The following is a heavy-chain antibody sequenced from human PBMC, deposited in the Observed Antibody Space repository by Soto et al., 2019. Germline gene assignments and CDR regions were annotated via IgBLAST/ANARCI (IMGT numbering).Heavy chain of an antibody. CDR2: IYPGDSDT. J-gene: IGHJ4*02. V-gene: IGHV5-51*01. D-gene: IGHD1-26*01. CDR3: ARTPGSYLYYFDY. CDR1: GYTFTNYW. Sequence: GESLKISCKGSGYTFTNYWIGWVRQMPGKGLEWMGIIYPGDSDTRYSPSFQGQVTISADKSISTAYLQWSSLKASDTAMYYCARTPGSYLYYFDYWGQGTLVTASS.